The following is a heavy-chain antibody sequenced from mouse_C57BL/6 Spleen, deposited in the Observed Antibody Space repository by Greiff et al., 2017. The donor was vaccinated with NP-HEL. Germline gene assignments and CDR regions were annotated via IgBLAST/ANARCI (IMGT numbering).Heavy chain of an antibody. D-gene: IGHD1-1*01. CDR1: GFTFSDYY. CDR3: AREDYYGSRGFAY. CDR2: SNYDGSST. Sequence: EVKLVESEGGLVQPGSSMKLSCTASGFTFSDYYMAWVRQVPEKGLEWVANSNYDGSSTYYLDSLKSRFIISRDNAKNILYLQMSSRKSEDTATYYCAREDYYGSRGFAYWGQGTLVTVSA. J-gene: IGHJ3*01. V-gene: IGHV5-16*01.